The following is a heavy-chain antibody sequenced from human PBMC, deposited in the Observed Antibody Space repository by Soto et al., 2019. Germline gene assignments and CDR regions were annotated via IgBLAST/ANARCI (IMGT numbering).Heavy chain of an antibody. Sequence: PSETLSLTCTVSGGPISSSNYYWDWIRQPPGKGLEWIGSIYYSGSTYYNPSLKSRVTISVDTSKNQFSLKLSSVTAADTAVYYCAGLYLVPAADTSYTYGMDVWGQGTTVTVSS. J-gene: IGHJ6*02. D-gene: IGHD2-2*01. CDR3: AGLYLVPAADTSYTYGMDV. V-gene: IGHV4-39*01. CDR2: IYYSGST. CDR1: GGPISSSNYY.